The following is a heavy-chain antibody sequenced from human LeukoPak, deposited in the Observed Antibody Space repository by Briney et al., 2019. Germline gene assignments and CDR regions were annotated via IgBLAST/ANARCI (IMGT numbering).Heavy chain of an antibody. J-gene: IGHJ4*02. Sequence: GGSLRLSCAASGFTVSSNYMSWVRQAPGKGLEWVSVIYSGGSTYYADSVKGRFTISGDNSKNTLYLQMSSLRAEDTAVYYCARTLYYYDSSGRIPCPYFDYWGQGTLVTVSS. V-gene: IGHV3-53*01. D-gene: IGHD3-22*01. CDR3: ARTLYYYDSSGRIPCPYFDY. CDR2: IYSGGST. CDR1: GFTVSSNY.